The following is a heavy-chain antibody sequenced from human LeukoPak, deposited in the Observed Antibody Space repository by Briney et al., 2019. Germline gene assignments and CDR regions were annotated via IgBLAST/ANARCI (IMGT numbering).Heavy chain of an antibody. CDR3: VYSFGYS. D-gene: IGHD5-18*01. J-gene: IGHJ5*02. Sequence: PGRSLRLSCTASGLTFGDYAMSWVRQAPGKGLEWLGFIRTKAYGGTTEYAASVKGRFSISRDDSKSIAYLQTNSLKSEDTAVYYCVYSFGYSWGQGTLVTVSS. CDR2: IRTKAYGGTT. CDR1: GLTFGDYA. V-gene: IGHV3-49*04.